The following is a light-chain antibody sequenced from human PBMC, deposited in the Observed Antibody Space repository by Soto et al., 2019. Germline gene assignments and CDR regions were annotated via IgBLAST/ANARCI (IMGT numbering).Light chain of an antibody. CDR1: QSVSTSY. J-gene: IGKJ5*01. Sequence: ESVLTQSPDARSLSPCGRASLSGSASQSVSTSYLAWYQQKPGQAPRLLIFGASTRATGIPARYSGSGSGTDFTLAINRLETDDFAVYYCQQRSDWPITFGQGTRLEIK. CDR3: QQRSDWPIT. V-gene: IGKV3D-20*02. CDR2: GAS.